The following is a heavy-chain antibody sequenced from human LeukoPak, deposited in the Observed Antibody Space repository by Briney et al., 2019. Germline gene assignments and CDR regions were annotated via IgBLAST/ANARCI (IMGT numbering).Heavy chain of an antibody. CDR1: GYSFTSYW. J-gene: IGHJ5*02. D-gene: IGHD2-2*01. CDR3: ARLGCSSTSCYRNWFDP. CDR2: IYPGDSDT. V-gene: IGHV5-51*01. Sequence: GESLKISCKGSGYSFTSYWIGWVRQMPGKGLEWMGIIYPGDSDTSYSPSFQAQVTISAAKSIRTPYLQWSSLKASDTAMYYCARLGCSSTSCYRNWFDPWGQGTLVTVSS.